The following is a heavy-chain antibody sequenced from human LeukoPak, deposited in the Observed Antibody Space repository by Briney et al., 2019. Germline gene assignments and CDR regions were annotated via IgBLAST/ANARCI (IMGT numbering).Heavy chain of an antibody. Sequence: ASVKVSCKASGYTFTSYGISSVRQAPGQGLEWMGWISAYNGNTNYAQKLQGRVTMTTDTSTSTAYMELRSLRSDDTAVYYCARDHPAWIQLWSSKGLDYWGQGTLVTVSS. CDR2: ISAYNGNT. CDR3: ARDHPAWIQLWSSKGLDY. CDR1: GYTFTSYG. J-gene: IGHJ4*02. V-gene: IGHV1-18*01. D-gene: IGHD5-18*01.